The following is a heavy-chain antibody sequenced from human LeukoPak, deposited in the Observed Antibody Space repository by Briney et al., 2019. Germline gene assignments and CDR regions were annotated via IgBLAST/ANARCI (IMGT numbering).Heavy chain of an antibody. D-gene: IGHD1-14*01. CDR1: GFTFSTYA. CDR2: LTGGGGGT. CDR3: AKDKGAVTGTFDY. V-gene: IGHV3-23*01. Sequence: PGGSLRLSCAASGFTFSTYAMSWVRQAPGKGLEWVSGLTGGGGGTSYADSVKGRFTISRDNPKNTLYLQMNSLSAEDTAVYYCAKDKGAVTGTFDYWGQGTLVTVSS. J-gene: IGHJ4*02.